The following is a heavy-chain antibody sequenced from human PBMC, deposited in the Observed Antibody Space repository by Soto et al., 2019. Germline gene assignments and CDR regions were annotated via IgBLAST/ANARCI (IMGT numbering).Heavy chain of an antibody. CDR1: GGSISRYY. Sequence: SETLSLTCTVSGGSISRYYWNWIRQPPGKGLEWIGYIYYSGSTNYNPSLKSRVTISVDTSKNQFSLKLSSVTAADTAVYYCARFSCSGSYYGWFYSWGQGTLVTVSS. V-gene: IGHV4-59*01. D-gene: IGHD3-10*02. J-gene: IGHJ5*01. CDR2: IYYSGST. CDR3: ARFSCSGSYYGWFYS.